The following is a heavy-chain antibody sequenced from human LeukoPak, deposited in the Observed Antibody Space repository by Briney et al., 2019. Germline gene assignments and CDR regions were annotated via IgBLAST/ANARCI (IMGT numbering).Heavy chain of an antibody. D-gene: IGHD1-26*01. CDR3: ARDSTPPGIVGATRYDY. CDR1: GGSISSYY. V-gene: IGHV4-4*07. J-gene: IGHJ4*01. Sequence: SETLSLTCTVSGGSISSYYWSWIRQPAGKGLEWIGRIYTSGSTNYNPSLKSRVTMSVDTSKNQFSLKLSSVTAADTAVYYCARDSTPPGIVGATRYDYWGKGTLVTVSS. CDR2: IYTSGST.